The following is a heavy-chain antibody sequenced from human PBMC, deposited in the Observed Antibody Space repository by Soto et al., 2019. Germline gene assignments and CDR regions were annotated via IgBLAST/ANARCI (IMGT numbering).Heavy chain of an antibody. D-gene: IGHD3-10*01. CDR2: IYYSGGT. V-gene: IGHV4-31*03. CDR3: AKGVRGVPNWFDP. J-gene: IGHJ5*02. CDR1: GGSISNSANH. Sequence: QVQLQESGPGLVRPSQTLSLSCTVSGGSISNSANHWSWIRQHPGEGLEWIGYIYYSGGTYYSPSFNGRVTMSIDASKNQFALKLRSVTAAYTAVYYCAKGVRGVPNWFDPWGQGPLVTVSA.